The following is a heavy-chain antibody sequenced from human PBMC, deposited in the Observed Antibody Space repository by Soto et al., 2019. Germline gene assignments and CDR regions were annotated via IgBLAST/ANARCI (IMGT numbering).Heavy chain of an antibody. CDR3: ARGPSE. J-gene: IGHJ4*02. CDR1: GYIFIGSY. CDR2: IYPATGDT. Sequence: QVQLVQSGAEMKSPRSSVKVSCKATGYIFIGSYLHWIRQAPGQGPEWMGSIYPATGDTDYAQTYQGRVILTGDTAIGTAYMELKWLTFDDTGRYYCARGPSEWGQGTLVTVSS. V-gene: IGHV1-2*02.